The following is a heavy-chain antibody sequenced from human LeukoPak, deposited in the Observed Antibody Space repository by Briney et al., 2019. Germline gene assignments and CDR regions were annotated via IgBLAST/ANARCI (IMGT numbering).Heavy chain of an antibody. CDR3: ARLRYYDSSGYYQVDYFDY. D-gene: IGHD3-22*01. Sequence: PSETLSLTRTVSGGSISNYYWTWIRQPPGKGLEWIGYIYYTGSTNYNPSLKSRATISVDTSKKQFSLKLSSVTAADTAVYYCARLRYYDSSGYYQVDYFDYWGQGTLVTVSS. CDR2: IYYTGST. V-gene: IGHV4-59*08. J-gene: IGHJ4*02. CDR1: GGSISNYY.